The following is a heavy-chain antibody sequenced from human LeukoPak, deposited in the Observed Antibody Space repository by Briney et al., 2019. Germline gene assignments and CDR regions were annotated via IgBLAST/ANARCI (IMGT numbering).Heavy chain of an antibody. J-gene: IGHJ4*02. CDR2: TSYDGSNK. V-gene: IGHV3-30*04. Sequence: PGRSLRLTCAASGFIFCNYAMHWVRLAPGKGLEWVAITSYDGSNKYYADSVKGRFTISRDISKNTLFLQMNSLRAEDTAVYYCARSAAAGRIVATFAYWGQGTLVTVSS. D-gene: IGHD5-12*01. CDR1: GFIFCNYA. CDR3: ARSAAAGRIVATFAY.